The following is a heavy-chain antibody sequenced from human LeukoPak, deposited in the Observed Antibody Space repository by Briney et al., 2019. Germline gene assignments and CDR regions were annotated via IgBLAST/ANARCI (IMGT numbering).Heavy chain of an antibody. J-gene: IGHJ4*02. CDR1: GDSVSSNSAA. CDR3: ARDYYCSSVSCSFDY. CDR2: TYYRSKWYN. V-gene: IGHV6-1*01. Sequence: SQTLSLTCAISGDSVSSNSAAWNWVRQSPSRGLEWLGRTYYRSKWYNDYAVSVKSRINITPDTSKNQFSLQLNSVTPEDTAVYYCARDYYCSSVSCSFDYWSQGTLVTVSS. D-gene: IGHD2-2*01.